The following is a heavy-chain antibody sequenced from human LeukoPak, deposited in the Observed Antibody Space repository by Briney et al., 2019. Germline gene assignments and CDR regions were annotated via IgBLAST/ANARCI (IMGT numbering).Heavy chain of an antibody. V-gene: IGHV3-20*04. CDR1: GFTFDDDG. J-gene: IGHJ3*02. CDR2: INWNGGST. CDR3: ARDHTGTGGTFDI. D-gene: IGHD1-14*01. Sequence: GRSLRLSCAPSGFTFDDDGMSSVRQPAGKGLEWVFGINWNGGSTGYTDSVKGRFSPSRDKTKNSLYLQMNSLRAGDTALCYCARDHTGTGGTFDIWGQGTMVTVSS.